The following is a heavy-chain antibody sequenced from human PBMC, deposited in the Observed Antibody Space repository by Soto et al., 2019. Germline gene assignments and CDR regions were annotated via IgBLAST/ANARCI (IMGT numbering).Heavy chain of an antibody. Sequence: GGSLRLSCKASGYTFTSYDINWVRQATGQGLEWMGWMNPNSGNTGYAQKFQGRVTMTRNTSISTAYMELSSLRSEDTAVYYCARGGWYQDYWGQGTLVTVSS. V-gene: IGHV1-8*01. CDR1: GYTFTSYD. J-gene: IGHJ4*02. D-gene: IGHD6-19*01. CDR3: ARGGWYQDY. CDR2: MNPNSGNT.